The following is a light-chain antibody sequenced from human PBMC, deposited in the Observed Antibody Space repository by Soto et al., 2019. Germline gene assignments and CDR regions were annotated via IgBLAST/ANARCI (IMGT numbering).Light chain of an antibody. CDR2: DAS. J-gene: IGKJ1*01. V-gene: IGKV3-11*01. CDR1: QSVSTF. CDR3: QQRSNCWT. Sequence: EIVLTQSPATLSLSPGERAALSYRASQSVSTFLAWCQHKPGQAPRLLIYDASNRATGIPARFSGSGSGTDFTLTISSLEPEDFAVYYCQQRSNCWTFCQGTKVEI.